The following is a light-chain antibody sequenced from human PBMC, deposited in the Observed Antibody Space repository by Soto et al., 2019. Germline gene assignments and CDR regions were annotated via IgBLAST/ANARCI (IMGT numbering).Light chain of an antibody. CDR1: SSNIGAGYD. CDR3: QSYDSSLSGSNVV. Sequence: VLTQPPSVSGAPGQRVTISCTGSSSNIGAGYDVHWYQQLPGTAPKLLIYGNSNRPSGVPDRFSGSKSGTSASLAITGLQAEDEADYYCQSYDSSLSGSNVVFGGGTKVTVL. V-gene: IGLV1-40*01. CDR2: GNS. J-gene: IGLJ2*01.